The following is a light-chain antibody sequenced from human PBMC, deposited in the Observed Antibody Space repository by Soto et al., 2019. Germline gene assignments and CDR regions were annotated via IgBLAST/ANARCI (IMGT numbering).Light chain of an antibody. CDR1: QSVSSNY. Sequence: EIVLTQSPGTLSLSPGERATLSCRASQSVSSNYLAWYQQKPGQAPRLLINGASSRATGIPDGFSASGSGTDFTLTISRLEPEDFAVYYCQQYGTSALFTFGPGTKVDIK. J-gene: IGKJ3*01. CDR2: GAS. CDR3: QQYGTSALFT. V-gene: IGKV3-20*01.